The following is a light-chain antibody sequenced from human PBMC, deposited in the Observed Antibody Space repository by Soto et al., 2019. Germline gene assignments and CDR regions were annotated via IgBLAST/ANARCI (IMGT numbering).Light chain of an antibody. J-gene: IGKJ1*01. V-gene: IGKV3-20*01. CDR1: QSVSSSY. Sequence: EIVLTQSPGTLSLSPRERATLSCRASQSVSSSYLAWYQQKPGQAPRLLIYGASSRATGIPDRFSGSGSGTDFTLTVTSLQSGDFGIYYCQQYTDWPTTFGQGTKVDI. CDR3: QQYTDWPTT. CDR2: GAS.